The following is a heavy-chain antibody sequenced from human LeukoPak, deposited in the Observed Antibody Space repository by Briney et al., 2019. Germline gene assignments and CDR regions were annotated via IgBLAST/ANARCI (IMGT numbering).Heavy chain of an antibody. V-gene: IGHV7-4-1*02. CDR1: GYTFTGYH. CDR3: ARAYQPLGGLSFPDS. Sequence: ASVKVSCKASGYTFTGYHLHWVRQAPGQGLEWMGWINTNTGNPAYAQGFTGRFVFSLDTSVSTAYLQISSLKAEDTAVYYCARAYQPLGGLSFPDSWGQGTPVTVSS. J-gene: IGHJ5*01. D-gene: IGHD3-16*02. CDR2: INTNTGNP.